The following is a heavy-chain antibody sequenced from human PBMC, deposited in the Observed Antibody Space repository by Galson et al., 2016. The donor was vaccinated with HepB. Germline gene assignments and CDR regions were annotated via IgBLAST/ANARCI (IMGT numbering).Heavy chain of an antibody. CDR2: ISYIGSEK. Sequence: SLRLSCAASESTFSVYAMHWVRQAPGKGLEWVAVISYIGSEKYYADSVKGRFTISRDNSKKTLYLQMNHLRVEDTAIYYCSRAGGYDFRSGYYYGMDVWGPGTTVTVSS. J-gene: IGHJ6*02. CDR1: ESTFSVYA. CDR3: SRAGGYDFRSGYYYGMDV. D-gene: IGHD3-3*01. V-gene: IGHV3-30*04.